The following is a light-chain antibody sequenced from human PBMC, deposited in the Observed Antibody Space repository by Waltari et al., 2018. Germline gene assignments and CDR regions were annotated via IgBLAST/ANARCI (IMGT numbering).Light chain of an antibody. V-gene: IGKV3-11*01. CDR3: QQRSNWPALT. CDR1: QSVTNS. CDR2: SAS. J-gene: IGKJ4*01. Sequence: EIVLTQSPDTLSLSPGERATLSCRASQSVTNSLAWYQQKPGQAPRLLIYSASNRATGIPARFSGSGSGTDFTLTISSLEPEDFAVYYCQQRSNWPALTFGGGTKVEIK.